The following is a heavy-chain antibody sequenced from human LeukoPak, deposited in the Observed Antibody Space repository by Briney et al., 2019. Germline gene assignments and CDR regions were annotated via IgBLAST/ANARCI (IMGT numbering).Heavy chain of an antibody. V-gene: IGHV1-46*01. Sequence: ASVKVSCKASGYTFTSYYMHWVRQAPGQGLEWMGIINPSGGSTSYAQKFQGRVTMTRDTSTSTVYMELSSLRSEDTAVYYCARDSNRITIIVVVTGEGKPSYYFDYWGQGTLVTVSS. J-gene: IGHJ4*02. CDR2: INPSGGST. CDR3: ARDSNRITIIVVVTGEGKPSYYFDY. D-gene: IGHD3-22*01. CDR1: GYTFTSYY.